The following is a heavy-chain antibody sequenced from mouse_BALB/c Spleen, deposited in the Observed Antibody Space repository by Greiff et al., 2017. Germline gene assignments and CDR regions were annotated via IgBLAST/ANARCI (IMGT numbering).Heavy chain of an antibody. CDR2: ISSGGSYT. D-gene: IGHD2-1*01. Sequence: EVQRVESGGDLVKPGGSLKLSCAASGFTFSSYGMSWVRQTPDKRLEWVATISSGGSYTYYPDSVKGRFTISRDNAKNTLYLQMSSLKSEDTAMYYCARHDRYGNYPWFAYWGQGTLVTVSA. CDR3: ARHDRYGNYPWFAY. J-gene: IGHJ3*01. V-gene: IGHV5-6*01. CDR1: GFTFSSYG.